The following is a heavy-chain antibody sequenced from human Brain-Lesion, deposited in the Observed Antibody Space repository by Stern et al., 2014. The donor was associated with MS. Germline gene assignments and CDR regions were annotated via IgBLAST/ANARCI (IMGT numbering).Heavy chain of an antibody. CDR2: SRHKPNSYTT. Sequence: EVQLVESGGGLVRPGGSLRLSCAASGFIFSDHYMHWVRQAPGKGLEWVGRSRHKPNSYTTEYAASVKGRFPVPREYSKNLLYLQMNSLKTVDTAVYYCARGFHSFDSWGQGTLVTVSS. CDR1: GFIFSDHY. J-gene: IGHJ4*02. CDR3: ARGFHSFDS. V-gene: IGHV3-72*01.